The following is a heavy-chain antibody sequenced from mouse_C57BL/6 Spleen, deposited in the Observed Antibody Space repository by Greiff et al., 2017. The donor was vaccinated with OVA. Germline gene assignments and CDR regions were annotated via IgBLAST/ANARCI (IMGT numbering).Heavy chain of an antibody. V-gene: IGHV5-17*01. CDR3: ARGTFTTVVAPSYAMDY. D-gene: IGHD1-1*01. CDR2: ISSGSSTI. Sequence: EVMLVESGGGLVKPGGSLKLSCAASGFTFSDYGMHWVRQAPEKGLEWVAYISSGSSTIYYADTVKGRFTISRDNAKNTLFLQMTSLRSEDTAMYYCARGTFTTVVAPSYAMDYWGQGTSVTVSS. CDR1: GFTFSDYG. J-gene: IGHJ4*01.